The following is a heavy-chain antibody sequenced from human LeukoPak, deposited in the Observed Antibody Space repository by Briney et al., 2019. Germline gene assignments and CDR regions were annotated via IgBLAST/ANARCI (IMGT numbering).Heavy chain of an antibody. V-gene: IGHV3-21*01. CDR1: GVTFSSYT. CDR2: ITGSSNYI. CDR3: ARGPRLEAFDI. Sequence: GGSLRLSCEASGVTFSSYTMHLVRQAPGKGLEWVSSITGSSNYIYYGDSMKGRFTISRDNAGNSVYLQMNSLRAEDTALYYCARGPRLEAFDIWGQGTMLTVSS. D-gene: IGHD3-16*01. J-gene: IGHJ3*02.